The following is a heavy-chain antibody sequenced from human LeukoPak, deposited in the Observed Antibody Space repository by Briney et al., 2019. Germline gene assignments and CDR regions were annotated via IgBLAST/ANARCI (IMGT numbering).Heavy chain of an antibody. CDR2: FDPEDGET. V-gene: IGHV1-24*01. Sequence: ASVKVSCKVSGYTLTELSMHWVRQAPGKGLEWMGGFDPEDGETIYAQKFQGRVTMTEDTSTDTAYMELSSLRSEDTAVYYSATLLRGYCSSTSCYAGYFDYWGQGTLVTVSS. CDR1: GYTLTELS. D-gene: IGHD2-2*01. CDR3: ATLLRGYCSSTSCYAGYFDY. J-gene: IGHJ4*02.